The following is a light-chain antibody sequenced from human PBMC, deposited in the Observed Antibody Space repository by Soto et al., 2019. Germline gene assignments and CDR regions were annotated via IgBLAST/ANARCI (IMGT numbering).Light chain of an antibody. V-gene: IGKV2-28*01. Sequence: DIVMTQSPLSLPVTPGEPASISCRSSQSLLHSNGYNYLDWYLQKPGQSPQLLIYLGSNRASGVPDRFSGSGSGTDFTLKISRVEAADVGVYYCMQALQTLLTFGGGTKVEIK. CDR3: MQALQTLLT. CDR2: LGS. CDR1: QSLLHSNGYNY. J-gene: IGKJ4*01.